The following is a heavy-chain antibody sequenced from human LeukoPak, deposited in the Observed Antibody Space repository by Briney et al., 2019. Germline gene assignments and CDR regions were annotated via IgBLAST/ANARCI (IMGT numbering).Heavy chain of an antibody. CDR1: GFTFSSYA. J-gene: IGHJ1*01. V-gene: IGHV3-23*01. CDR2: ISGSGGST. CDR3: AKDRRSSSWYETEYFQH. Sequence: GGSLRLSCAASGFTFSSYAMSWVRQAPGKGLEWVSAISGSGGSTYYADSVKGRFTISRDNSKNTLYLQMNSLRAEDTAVYYCAKDRRSSSWYETEYFQHWGQGTLVTVSS. D-gene: IGHD6-13*01.